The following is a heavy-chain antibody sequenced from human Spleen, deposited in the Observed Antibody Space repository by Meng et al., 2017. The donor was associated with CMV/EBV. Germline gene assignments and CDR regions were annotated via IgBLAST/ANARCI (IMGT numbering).Heavy chain of an antibody. CDR2: ISGSGDTT. Sequence: LSGAASGFRCSNYGMSWVRQAPGKGLEWVSSISGSGDTTYADSVKGRFNISRDNSKNTLFLQMNSLRVEDTAVYYCAKDRFIVVVLDYWGQGTLVTVSS. CDR3: AKDRFIVVVLDY. J-gene: IGHJ4*02. CDR1: GFRCSNYG. D-gene: IGHD2-15*01. V-gene: IGHV3-23*01.